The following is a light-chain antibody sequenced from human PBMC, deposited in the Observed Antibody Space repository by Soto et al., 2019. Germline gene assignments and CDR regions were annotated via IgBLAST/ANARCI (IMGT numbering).Light chain of an antibody. CDR3: SSYTTSSTYV. V-gene: IGLV2-18*02. Sequence: QSVLTQPPSVSESPGQSVAISCTGTSSDVGYYNRVSWYQQPPGTAPKLMIYDVSNRPSGIPDRFSGSKSGNAASLTISGLQAEDEADYYCSSYTTSSTYVFGTGTKVTVL. CDR1: SSDVGYYNR. CDR2: DVS. J-gene: IGLJ1*01.